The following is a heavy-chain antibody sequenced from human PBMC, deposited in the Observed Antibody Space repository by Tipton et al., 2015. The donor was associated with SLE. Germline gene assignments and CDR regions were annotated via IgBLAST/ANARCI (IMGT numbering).Heavy chain of an antibody. CDR1: EYSFTTYY. D-gene: IGHD6-6*01. V-gene: IGHV1-46*01. Sequence: QSGAEVKKPGASVKVSCKASEYSFTTYYIHWVRQAPGQGLEWMGVINPSDGITRNAEKFQGRVTMTGDTSTATVYMQLSSLRSGDTAMYYCARPTIADRPDCLGQGTLVTVSS. CDR3: ARPTIADRPDC. J-gene: IGHJ4*02. CDR2: INPSDGIT.